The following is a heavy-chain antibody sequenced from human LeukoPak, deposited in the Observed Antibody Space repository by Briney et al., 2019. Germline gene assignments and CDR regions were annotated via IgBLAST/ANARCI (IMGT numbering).Heavy chain of an antibody. V-gene: IGHV4-61*05. J-gene: IGHJ6*03. D-gene: IGHD3-10*01. Sequence: SETLSLTCTVSGGSISSSAYHWGWIRQPPGKGLEWVGYIYYSGSTNYNPSLKSRVTISVDTSKNQFSLNLSSVTAADTAVYYCARKKVVPTPRNVLLWFGELLYLGNDYYYYYMDVWGKGTTVTISS. CDR2: IYYSGST. CDR3: ARKKVVPTPRNVLLWFGELLYLGNDYYYYYMDV. CDR1: GGSISSSAYH.